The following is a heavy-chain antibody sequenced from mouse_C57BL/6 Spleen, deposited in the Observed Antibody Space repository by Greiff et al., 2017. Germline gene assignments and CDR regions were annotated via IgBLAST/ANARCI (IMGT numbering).Heavy chain of an antibody. Sequence: VQLQQSGAELVRPGASVTLSCKASGSTFTDYEMHWVKQTPVHGLEWIGAIDPETGGTAYNQKFKGKAILTADKSSSTAYMELRSLTSEDSAVYYCTRNYGSRTGFAYWGQGTLVTVSA. CDR1: GSTFTDYE. D-gene: IGHD1-1*01. CDR3: TRNYGSRTGFAY. J-gene: IGHJ3*01. V-gene: IGHV1-15*01. CDR2: IDPETGGT.